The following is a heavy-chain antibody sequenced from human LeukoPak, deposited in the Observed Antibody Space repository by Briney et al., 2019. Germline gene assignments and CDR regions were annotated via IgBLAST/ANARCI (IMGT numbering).Heavy chain of an antibody. CDR1: GFTVSSNY. CDR2: ISSSGSTI. V-gene: IGHV3-11*04. Sequence: GGSLRLSCAASGFTVSSNYMSWVRQAPGKGLEWVSYISSSGSTIYYADSVKGRFTISRDNAKNSLYLQMNSLRAEDTAVYYCARLEGFYSGVIGGAFDIWGQGTMVTVSS. J-gene: IGHJ3*02. D-gene: IGHD1-26*01. CDR3: ARLEGFYSGVIGGAFDI.